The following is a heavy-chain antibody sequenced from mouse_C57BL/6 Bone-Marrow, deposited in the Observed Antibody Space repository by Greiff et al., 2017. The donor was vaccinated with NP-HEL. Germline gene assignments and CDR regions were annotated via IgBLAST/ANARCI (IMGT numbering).Heavy chain of an antibody. D-gene: IGHD1-1*01. CDR2: ISYDGSN. Sequence: EVQLQESGPGLVKPSQSLSLTCSVTGYSITSGYYWNWIRQFPGNKLEWMGYISYDGSNNYNPSLKNRISITRDTSKNQFFLKLNSVTTEDTATYYCAREGLLRSYAMDYWGQGTSVTVSS. CDR3: AREGLLRSYAMDY. CDR1: GYSITSGYY. J-gene: IGHJ4*01. V-gene: IGHV3-6*01.